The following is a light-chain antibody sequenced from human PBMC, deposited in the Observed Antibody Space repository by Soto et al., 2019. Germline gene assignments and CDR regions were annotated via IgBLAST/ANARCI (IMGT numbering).Light chain of an antibody. J-gene: IGLJ1*01. CDR1: KSDIGVYDF. CDR3: KSYAGSNTYF. CDR2: EVV. V-gene: IGLV2-8*01. Sequence: QSALTQPPSASGSPGQSVTISCTGTKSDIGVYDFVSWYQHHPGKAPRLIIYEVVQRPSGVPDRFSGFKSGNTASLTVSGLQAADEADYFCKSYAGSNTYFFGSGTKLTVL.